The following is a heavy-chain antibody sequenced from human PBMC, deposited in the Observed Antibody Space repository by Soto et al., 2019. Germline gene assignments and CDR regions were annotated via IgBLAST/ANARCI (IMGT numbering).Heavy chain of an antibody. Sequence: QVQLQQWGAGLLKPSETLSLTCAVYGGSFSGYYWSWIRQPPGKGLEWIGEINHSGSTNYNPSLNSRVTISVDTSKNQFSLKLSSVTAADTAVYYCARTTVPGIGAAGTPPWFDPWGQGTLVTVSS. D-gene: IGHD6-13*01. CDR2: INHSGST. J-gene: IGHJ5*02. CDR1: GGSFSGYY. V-gene: IGHV4-34*01. CDR3: ARTTVPGIGAAGTPPWFDP.